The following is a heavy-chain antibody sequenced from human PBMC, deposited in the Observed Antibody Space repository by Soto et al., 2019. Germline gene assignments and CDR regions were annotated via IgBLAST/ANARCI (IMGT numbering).Heavy chain of an antibody. CDR3: VKEAVSSGWSGGRIYFFQS. CDR1: GFTFDDHA. CDR2: INWNTGLI. J-gene: IGHJ4*02. Sequence: GGSLRLSCAASGFTFDDHAMHWVRQAPGKGLEWVSGINWNTGLIGYADSVKGRFTISRDNAKNSLYLQMNSLTIEDAALYYCVKEAVSSGWSGGRIYFFQSWGQGSLVTVSS. V-gene: IGHV3-9*01. D-gene: IGHD6-19*01.